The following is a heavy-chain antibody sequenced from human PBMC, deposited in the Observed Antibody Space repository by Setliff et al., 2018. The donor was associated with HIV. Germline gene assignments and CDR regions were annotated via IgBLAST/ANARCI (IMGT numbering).Heavy chain of an antibody. CDR2: LYYSGST. D-gene: IGHD1-26*01. CDR3: ARAMGANWSYYYYMDV. CDR1: GGSVSSYH. V-gene: IGHV4-59*02. J-gene: IGHJ6*03. Sequence: SETLSLTCTVSGGSVSSYHWTWIRQLPGKGLEWIGYLYYSGSTYYNPSLKSRVTISIDTSKKQLSLKLNSVTAADTAVYYCARAMGANWSYYYYMDVWGKGTTVTVSS.